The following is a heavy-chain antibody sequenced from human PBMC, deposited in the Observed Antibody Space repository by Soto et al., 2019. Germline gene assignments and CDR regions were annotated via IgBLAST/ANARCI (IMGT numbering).Heavy chain of an antibody. CDR2: IISILGIA. CDR1: GGTFSSYT. Sequence: QVQLVQSGAEVKKPGSSVKVSCKASGGTFSSYTISWVRQAPGQGLEWMGRIISILGIANYAQKFQGRVTINADNSTSTAYMELSSLSSEATGVYYWARALRRKGDADYCGEGPLVTVSS. CDR3: ARALRRKGDADY. V-gene: IGHV1-69*02. J-gene: IGHJ4*02.